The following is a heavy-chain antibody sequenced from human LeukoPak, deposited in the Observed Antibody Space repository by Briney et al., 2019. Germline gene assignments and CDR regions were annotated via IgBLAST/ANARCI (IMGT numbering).Heavy chain of an antibody. CDR2: ISSDGSFS. CDR1: GFKFNVYW. J-gene: IGHJ4*02. CDR3: AREHDLGYDL. Sequence: QPGRSLRLSCVASGFKFNVYWMYWVRQVPGEGLVWVAHISSDGSFSSYADSVKGRFTISRDNAKSTLYLQMDILRAEDTAVYYCAREHDLGYDLWGQGTLVTVSS. D-gene: IGHD5-12*01. V-gene: IGHV3-74*01.